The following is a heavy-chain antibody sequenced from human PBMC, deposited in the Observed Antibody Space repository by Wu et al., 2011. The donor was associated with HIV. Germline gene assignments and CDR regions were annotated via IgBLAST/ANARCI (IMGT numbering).Heavy chain of an antibody. CDR3: ARGPFDNSGYYSFY. V-gene: IGHV1-8*03. J-gene: IGHJ4*02. CDR1: GYTFTSYF. D-gene: IGHD3-22*01. Sequence: QVQLVQSGAEVKKPGSSVKVSCKASGYTFTSYFMHWVRQAPGQGLEWMGWMNPNSGNTGYAQKFQGRVTITRNTSISTAYMELSSLRSEDTAVYYCARGPFDNSGYYSFYWGQGTLVTVSS. CDR2: MNPNSGNT.